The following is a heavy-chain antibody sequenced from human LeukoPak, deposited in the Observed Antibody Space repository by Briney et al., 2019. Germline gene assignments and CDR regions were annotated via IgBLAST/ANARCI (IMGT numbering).Heavy chain of an antibody. J-gene: IGHJ4*02. CDR1: GGSFSGYY. CDR2: INHSGST. CDR3: ARREGAAAGPIDD. V-gene: IGHV4-34*01. Sequence: SETLSLTCAVYGGSFSGYYWSWIRQPPGKGLEWIGEINHSGSTNYNPSLKSRVTISVDTSKNQFSLKLSSVTAADTAVYYCARREGAAAGPIDDWGQGTLVTVSS. D-gene: IGHD6-13*01.